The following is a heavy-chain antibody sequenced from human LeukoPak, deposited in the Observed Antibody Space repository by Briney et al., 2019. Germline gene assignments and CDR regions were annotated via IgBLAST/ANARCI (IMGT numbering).Heavy chain of an antibody. V-gene: IGHV4-59*01. J-gene: IGHJ5*02. CDR2: IYYSGSA. CDR3: ARVRGQQQLVSYWLDP. CDR1: GGSISSYY. D-gene: IGHD6-13*01. Sequence: SETLSLTCTVSGGSISSYYWSWIRQPPGKGLEWIGYIYYSGSANYNPSLTSRVTISVDTSKNQFSLKLSSVTAADTAVYYCARVRGQQQLVSYWLDPWGQGTLVTVSS.